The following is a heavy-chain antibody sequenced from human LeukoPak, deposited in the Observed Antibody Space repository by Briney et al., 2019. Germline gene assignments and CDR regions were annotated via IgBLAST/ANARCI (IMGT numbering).Heavy chain of an antibody. Sequence: GAPRLSCAASGFTFSSYAMHWVRQAPGKGLEWVAVISYDGSNKYYADSVKGRFTISRDNSKNTLYLQMNSLRAEDTAVYYCARDWVYKIDYWGRGTLVTVSS. CDR2: ISYDGSNK. CDR3: ARDWVYKIDY. J-gene: IGHJ4*02. CDR1: GFTFSSYA. V-gene: IGHV3-30-3*01. D-gene: IGHD5-24*01.